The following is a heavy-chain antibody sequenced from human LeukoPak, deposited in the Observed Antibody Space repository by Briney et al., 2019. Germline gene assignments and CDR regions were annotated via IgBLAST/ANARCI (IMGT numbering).Heavy chain of an antibody. J-gene: IGHJ4*02. CDR1: GGSFSGYY. CDR3: ARGGYSYGYRY. D-gene: IGHD5-18*01. V-gene: IGHV4-34*01. Sequence: PSETLSLTCAVYGGSFSGYYWSWIRQPPGKGLEWIGEINHSGSTNYNPSLKSRVTISVDTSKNQFSLELSSVTAADTAVYYCARGGYSYGYRYWGQGTLVTVSS. CDR2: INHSGST.